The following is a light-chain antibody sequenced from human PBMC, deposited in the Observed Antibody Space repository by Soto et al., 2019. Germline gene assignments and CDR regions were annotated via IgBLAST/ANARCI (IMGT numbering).Light chain of an antibody. Sequence: QSVLTQPRSVSGSPGQSGTISCTGTSSDVGGYNYVSWYQQHPGKAPKLMIYDVSTRPSGVPDRFSGSKSGNTASLTISGLQAEDEAEFYCCSSVCRNNFVFGTWTTVTVL. CDR1: SSDVGGYNY. CDR2: DVS. J-gene: IGLJ1*01. V-gene: IGLV2-11*01. CDR3: CSSVCRNNFV.